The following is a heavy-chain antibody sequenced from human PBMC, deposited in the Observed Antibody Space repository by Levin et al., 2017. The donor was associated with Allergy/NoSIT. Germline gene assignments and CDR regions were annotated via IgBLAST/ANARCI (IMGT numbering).Heavy chain of an antibody. CDR3: ARDRAVVAGDDFFDI. CDR2: ISTSSNDI. V-gene: IGHV3-48*01. CDR1: GFTFSSYT. J-gene: IGHJ3*02. Sequence: GGSLRLSCAASGFTFSSYTMNWVRQAPGKGLEWVSYISTSSNDIYYADSVKGRFTISRDNAKNSLFLQMNSLRAEDTGVYYCARDRAVVAGDDFFDIWGQGTMVAVSS. D-gene: IGHD6-19*01.